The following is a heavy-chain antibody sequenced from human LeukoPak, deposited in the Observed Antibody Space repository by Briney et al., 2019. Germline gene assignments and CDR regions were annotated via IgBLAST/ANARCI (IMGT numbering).Heavy chain of an antibody. Sequence: PGGSLRLSCAASGFTFSNYAMSWVRQAPGKGLEWVSAITGSGDTTYYADSVKGRFAISRDNSKHTVYLQMNSLRAEDTAVYYCAKDRCSSTSCQGEFDYWGQGTLVTVSS. CDR3: AKDRCSSTSCQGEFDY. J-gene: IGHJ4*02. D-gene: IGHD2-2*01. V-gene: IGHV3-23*01. CDR2: ITGSGDTT. CDR1: GFTFSNYA.